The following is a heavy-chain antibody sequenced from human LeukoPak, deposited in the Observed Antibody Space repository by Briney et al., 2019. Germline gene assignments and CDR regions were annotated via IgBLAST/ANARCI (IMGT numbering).Heavy chain of an antibody. D-gene: IGHD3-22*01. CDR2: IYYSGST. CDR3: ARGRPYYYDSSGSHYYFDY. CDR1: GGSISSYY. Sequence: SETLSLTCTVSGGSISSYYWSWIRQPPGKGLEWIGYIYYSGSTNYNPSLKSRVTISVDTSKNQFSLKLSSVTAADTALYYCARGRPYYYDSSGSHYYFDYWGQGTLVTVSS. V-gene: IGHV4-59*01. J-gene: IGHJ4*02.